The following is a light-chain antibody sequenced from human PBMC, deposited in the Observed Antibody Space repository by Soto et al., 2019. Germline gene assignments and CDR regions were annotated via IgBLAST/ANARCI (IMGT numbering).Light chain of an antibody. CDR1: SSDVGGYNY. CDR2: DVS. CDR3: SSYTSSTTYV. J-gene: IGLJ1*01. V-gene: IGLV2-14*01. Sequence: QSALTQPASVSASPGQSIAISCTGTSSDVGGYNYASWYQQHPGKAPKLMIYDVSNRPSGVSNRFSGSKSGNTASLTISGLQAEDEADYYCSSYTSSTTYVFGTGTKVTVL.